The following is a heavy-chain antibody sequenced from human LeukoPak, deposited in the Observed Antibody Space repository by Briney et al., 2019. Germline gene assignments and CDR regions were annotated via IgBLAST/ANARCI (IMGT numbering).Heavy chain of an antibody. Sequence: GGSLRLSCAASGFTFSSYGMHWVRQAPGKGLEWVAVIWYDGSNKYYADSVKGRFTISRDNSKNTLYLRMNSLRAEDTAVYYCAKATYYYDSSGYDYWGQGTLVTVSS. CDR2: IWYDGSNK. J-gene: IGHJ4*02. CDR1: GFTFSSYG. D-gene: IGHD3-22*01. V-gene: IGHV3-33*06. CDR3: AKATYYYDSSGYDY.